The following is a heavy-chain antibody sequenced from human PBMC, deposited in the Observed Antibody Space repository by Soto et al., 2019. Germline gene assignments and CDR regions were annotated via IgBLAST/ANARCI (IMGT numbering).Heavy chain of an antibody. V-gene: IGHV3-73*01. Sequence: GGSLRLSCAASGFSFSDSAMHWVRQASGKGLEWVGRIRSKSNDYATRYGASVKGRFTISRDDSKNTAYLEMNNVKAEDAAVYYCSRDDSDWFFNWGRGTLVTVSS. CDR3: SRDDSDWFFN. CDR2: IRSKSNDYAT. D-gene: IGHD3-9*01. CDR1: GFSFSDSA. J-gene: IGHJ4*02.